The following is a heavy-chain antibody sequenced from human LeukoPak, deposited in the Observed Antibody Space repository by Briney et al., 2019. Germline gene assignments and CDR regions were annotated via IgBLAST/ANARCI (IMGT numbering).Heavy chain of an antibody. CDR2: IRYDTINK. CDR3: VKDTATPVTGGYFYYYMDV. V-gene: IGHV3-30*02. CDR1: GFTFSSYG. D-gene: IGHD4-11*01. Sequence: GGSLRLSCAASGFTFSSYGMHWVRQAPGKGLEWVALIRYDTINKYYADSVEGRFTISRDDSKHTLYIQMNSLRAEDTAVYYCVKDTATPVTGGYFYYYMDVWGKGTTVTVSS. J-gene: IGHJ6*03.